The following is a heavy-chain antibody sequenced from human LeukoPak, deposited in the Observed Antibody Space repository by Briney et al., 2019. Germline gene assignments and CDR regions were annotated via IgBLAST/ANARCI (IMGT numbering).Heavy chain of an antibody. J-gene: IGHJ4*02. D-gene: IGHD6-19*01. Sequence: PGGSLRLSCAASGFTFSSYWMSWVRQAPGKGLEWVANIKQDGSEEYYVDSVKGRFTISRDNAKNSLYLQMNSLRAEDTAVYYCARPYSNGWSDFDYWGQGTLVTVPS. CDR2: IKQDGSEE. V-gene: IGHV3-7*04. CDR3: ARPYSNGWSDFDY. CDR1: GFTFSSYW.